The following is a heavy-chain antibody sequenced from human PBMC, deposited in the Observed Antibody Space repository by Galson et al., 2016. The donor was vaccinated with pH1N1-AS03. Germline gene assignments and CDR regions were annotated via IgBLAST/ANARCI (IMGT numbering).Heavy chain of an antibody. CDR1: GYSFPSHW. J-gene: IGHJ4*02. CDR2: IYPSDSDT. D-gene: IGHD4-17*01. V-gene: IGHV5-51*03. CDR3: ARWSNDYGSY. Sequence: QSGAEVKKPGESLKISCKGSGYSFPSHWIAWVRQMPGKGLAWMGIIYPSDSDTRYNSSFQGQVTISADTSISTAYLQWNSLKASDTAIYYCARWSNDYGSYWGQGTLVTVSS.